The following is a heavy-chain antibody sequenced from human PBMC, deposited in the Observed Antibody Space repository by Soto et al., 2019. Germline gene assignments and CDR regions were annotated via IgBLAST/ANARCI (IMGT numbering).Heavy chain of an antibody. J-gene: IGHJ5*02. CDR2: IKQDGTQK. CDR1: GFRFSSYW. Sequence: PGGSLRLSCAASGFRFSSYWMSWVRQAPGKGLEWVANIKQDGTQKFYVDSVKGRFTISRDNAKNSLYLQMNSLRAEDTAVYYCARMDPPAKSWGQGTLVTVSS. D-gene: IGHD2-2*01. CDR3: ARMDPPAKS. V-gene: IGHV3-7*03.